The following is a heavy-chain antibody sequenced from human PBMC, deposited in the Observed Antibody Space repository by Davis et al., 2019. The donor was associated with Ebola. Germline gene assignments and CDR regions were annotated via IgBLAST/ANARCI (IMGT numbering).Heavy chain of an antibody. CDR1: AYTFANYA. CDR2: IDAGNGNT. D-gene: IGHD6-13*01. J-gene: IGHJ4*02. V-gene: IGHV1-3*01. Sequence: ASVKVSCKASAYTFANYALHWVRQAPGQRLEWMGWIDAGNGNTRYSQQFQGRVPITRDTSASTGYMELSSLTSEDTAVYYCARDMEEAAEGDYWGQGTLVTVSS. CDR3: ARDMEEAAEGDY.